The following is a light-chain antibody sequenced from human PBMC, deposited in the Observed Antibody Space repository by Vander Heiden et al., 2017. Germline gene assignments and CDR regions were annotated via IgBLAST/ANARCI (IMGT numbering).Light chain of an antibody. J-gene: IGKJ3*01. CDR3: QQCYNTPLT. Sequence: DLQMTQSPSSLSASVGDRVTITCRASQSISNYLNWYQQKPGKAPKLLIYAASSLESGVPSRFSGSGSGTDFSLTISSLQPEDFATFYCQQCYNTPLTFGPGTRVDI. CDR2: AAS. CDR1: QSISNY. V-gene: IGKV1-39*01.